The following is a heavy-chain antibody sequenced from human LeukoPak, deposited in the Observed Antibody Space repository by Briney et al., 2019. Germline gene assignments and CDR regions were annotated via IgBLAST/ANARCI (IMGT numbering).Heavy chain of an antibody. CDR1: GYTFTSYG. J-gene: IGHJ6*03. V-gene: IGHV1-18*01. CDR3: ARGPDSSSWYYYYYYMDV. CDR2: IGAYNGNT. Sequence: GASVKVSCKASGYTFTSYGISWVRQAPGQGLEWMGWIGAYNGNTNYAQKLQGRVTMTTDTSTSTAYMELRSLRSDDTAVYYCARGPDSSSWYYYYYYMDVWGKGTTVTVSS. D-gene: IGHD6-13*01.